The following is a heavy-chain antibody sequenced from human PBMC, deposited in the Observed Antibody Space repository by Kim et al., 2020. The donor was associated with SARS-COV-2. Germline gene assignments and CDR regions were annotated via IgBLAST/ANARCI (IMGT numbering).Heavy chain of an antibody. Sequence: SETLSLTCAVSGGSISSSNWWSWVRQPPGKGLELIGEIYHSGSTNYNPSLKSRVTISVDKSKNQFSLKLSSVTAADTAVYYCATAYDSSGYYFDLWGRGTLVTVSS. V-gene: IGHV4-4*02. CDR2: IYHSGST. CDR1: GGSISSSNW. CDR3: ATAYDSSGYYFDL. D-gene: IGHD3-22*01. J-gene: IGHJ2*01.